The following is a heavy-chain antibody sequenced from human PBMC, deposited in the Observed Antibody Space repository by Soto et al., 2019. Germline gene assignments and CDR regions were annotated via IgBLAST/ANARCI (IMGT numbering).Heavy chain of an antibody. CDR3: ARGRSNDFSSTPPPRFDS. Sequence: DVQLEASGGGLIQPGGSLRLSCITSGFPFSAFDMHWVRQAAGKGLEWVSGIGTLRDTHYRDSVRGRFTISRDSAKSSFYRQMNSLTEGDTGLYFCARGRSNDFSSTPPPRFDSWGRGTLVTVSP. J-gene: IGHJ5*01. V-gene: IGHV3-13*01. CDR2: IGTLRDT. D-gene: IGHD2-21*02. CDR1: GFPFSAFD.